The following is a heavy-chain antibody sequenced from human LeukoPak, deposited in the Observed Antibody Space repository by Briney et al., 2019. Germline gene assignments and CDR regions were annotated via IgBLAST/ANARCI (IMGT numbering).Heavy chain of an antibody. V-gene: IGHV3-23*01. D-gene: IGHD7-27*01. CDR3: AKLIGDESF. CDR2: FRDSGGTT. Sequence: GGSLRLSCAASGLTFSSYAMSWVRQAPGKGREGVSWFRDSGGTTHYADSVKGPFPISRDNSKNPLYLQMNSLRGEGKVVYYCAKLIGDESFWGQGTLVTVSS. CDR1: GLTFSSYA. J-gene: IGHJ4*02.